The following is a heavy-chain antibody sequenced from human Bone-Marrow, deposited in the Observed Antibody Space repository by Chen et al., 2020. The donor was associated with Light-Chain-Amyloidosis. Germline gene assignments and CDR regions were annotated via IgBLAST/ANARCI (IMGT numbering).Heavy chain of an antibody. CDR3: ARERVLVPYYYYGMDV. Sequence: QVQLVESGGGLVKPGGSLRLSCAASGFTFSDYYMSWIRQAPGKGLEWASYISSSGSTIYYADSVKGRFTISRDNAKNSLYLQMNSLRAEDTAVYYCARERVLVPYYYYGMDVWGQGTTVTVSS. CDR1: GFTFSDYY. J-gene: IGHJ6*02. V-gene: IGHV3-11*01. D-gene: IGHD6-6*01. CDR2: ISSSGSTI.